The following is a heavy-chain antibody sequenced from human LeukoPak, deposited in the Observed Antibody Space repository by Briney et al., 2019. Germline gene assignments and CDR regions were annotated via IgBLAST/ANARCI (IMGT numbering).Heavy chain of an antibody. CDR3: ARVGPHASFDY. CDR1: GGSISSHS. CDR2: IYYSGNT. J-gene: IGHJ4*02. V-gene: IGHV4-59*11. D-gene: IGHD3-10*01. Sequence: PSETLSLTCTVSGGSISSHSWSWIRQPPGKGLEWIGYIYYSGNTNCNPSLKSRVTLSVDTSKNQFSLKLSSVTAADTAVYFCARVGPHASFDYWGQGTLVTVSS.